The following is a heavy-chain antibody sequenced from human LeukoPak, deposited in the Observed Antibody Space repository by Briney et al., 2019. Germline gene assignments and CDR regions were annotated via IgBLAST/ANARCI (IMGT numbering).Heavy chain of an antibody. CDR3: ARDPFPAKDIVVVPAAP. CDR2: INAGNANT. J-gene: IGHJ5*02. D-gene: IGHD2-2*01. CDR1: GYTFTSYA. V-gene: IGHV1-3*01. Sequence: ASVKVSCKASGYTFTSYATHWVRQAPGQRLEWMGWINAGNANTKYSQEFQGRVTITRDTSASTAYMELSSLRSDDTAVYYCARDPFPAKDIVVVPAAPWGQGTLVTVSS.